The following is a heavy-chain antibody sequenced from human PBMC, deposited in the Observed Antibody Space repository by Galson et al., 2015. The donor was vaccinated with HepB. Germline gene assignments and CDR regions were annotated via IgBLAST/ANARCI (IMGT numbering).Heavy chain of an antibody. CDR3: ARDSWYNSGPSYDP. D-gene: IGHD6-25*01. J-gene: IGHJ5*02. V-gene: IGHV7-4-1*02. CDR2: INVKTGNP. Sequence: SVKVSCKASGYTFTSYAMNWVRQAPGQGLEWMGWINVKTGNPTYAQGFTGRFVFSLDTSVNTAYLQISSLAAEDTAVYYCARDSWYNSGPSYDPWGQGTLVTVSS. CDR1: GYTFTSYA.